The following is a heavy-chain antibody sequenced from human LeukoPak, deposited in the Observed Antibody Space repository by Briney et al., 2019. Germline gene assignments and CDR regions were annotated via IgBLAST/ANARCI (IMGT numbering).Heavy chain of an antibody. J-gene: IGHJ6*02. CDR2: IIPIFGTA. V-gene: IGHV1-69*13. Sequence: GASVNVSCKASGGTLSSYAISWVRQAPGQGLEWMGGIIPIFGTANYAQKFQGRVTITADESTSTAYMELSSLRSEDTAVYYCARDPEGYDSSGYYSWDVWGQGTTVTVSS. CDR3: ARDPEGYDSSGYYSWDV. CDR1: GGTLSSYA. D-gene: IGHD3-22*01.